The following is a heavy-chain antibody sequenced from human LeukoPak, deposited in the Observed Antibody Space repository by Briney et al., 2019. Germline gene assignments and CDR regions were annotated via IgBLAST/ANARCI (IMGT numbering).Heavy chain of an antibody. CDR1: GYTFTSYG. J-gene: IGHJ4*02. CDR2: ISAYNGNT. CDR3: ARDRATVVTPDYFDY. Sequence: ASVKVSCKASGYTFTSYGISWVRQAPGQGLEWMGWISAYNGNTNYAQKLQGRVTMTTDTSTSTVYMELRSLRSDDTAVYYCARDRATVVTPDYFDYWGQGTLVTVSS. D-gene: IGHD4-23*01. V-gene: IGHV1-18*01.